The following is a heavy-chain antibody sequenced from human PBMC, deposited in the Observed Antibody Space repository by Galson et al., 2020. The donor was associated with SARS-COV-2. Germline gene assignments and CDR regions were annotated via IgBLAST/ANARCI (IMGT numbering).Heavy chain of an antibody. J-gene: IGHJ6*02. CDR3: ATAPAVAGTPGNYYYYYGMDV. V-gene: IGHV1-24*01. CDR1: GYTLTELS. CDR2: FDPEDGET. D-gene: IGHD6-19*01. Sequence: ASVKVSCKVSGYTLTELSMHWVRQAPGKGLAWMGGFDPEDGETIYAQKFQGRVTMTEDTSTDTAYMELSSLRSEDTAVYYCATAPAVAGTPGNYYYYYGMDVWGQGTTVTVSS.